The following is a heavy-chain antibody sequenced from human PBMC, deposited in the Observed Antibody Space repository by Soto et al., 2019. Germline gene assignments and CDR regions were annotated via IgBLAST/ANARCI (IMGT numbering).Heavy chain of an antibody. CDR3: ARGRNWFDH. CDR2: IYYSGST. CDR1: GGSISSSSYY. J-gene: IGHJ5*02. V-gene: IGHV4-39*01. Sequence: KPSETLSLTCTVSGGSISSSSYYWGWIRQPPGKGLEWIGSIYYSGSTYYNPSLKSRVTISVDTSKNQFSLKLSSVTAADTAVYYCARGRNWFDHWGQGTLVTVSS.